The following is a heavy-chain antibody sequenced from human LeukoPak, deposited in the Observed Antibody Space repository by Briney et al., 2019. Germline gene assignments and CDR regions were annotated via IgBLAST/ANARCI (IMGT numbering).Heavy chain of an antibody. CDR1: GFTFDDYA. D-gene: IGHD3-10*01. Sequence: PGGSLRLSCAASGFTFDDYAMHWVRQAPGKGLEWVSGISWNSGSIGYADSVKGRFTISRDNAKNSLYLQMNSLRAEDTALYYCAKPMWPLYGSGSPLDYWGQGTLVTVSS. CDR2: ISWNSGSI. V-gene: IGHV3-9*01. J-gene: IGHJ4*02. CDR3: AKPMWPLYGSGSPLDY.